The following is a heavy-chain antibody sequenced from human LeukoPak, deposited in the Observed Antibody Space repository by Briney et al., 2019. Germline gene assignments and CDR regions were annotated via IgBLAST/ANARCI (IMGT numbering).Heavy chain of an antibody. CDR3: ARDGILGSHDC. J-gene: IGHJ4*02. CDR2: INNDGSDT. Sequence: GGSLRLSCAASGFTFRSYWMHWVRQTPGKGLEWVSHINNDGSDTSYADSVKGRFTITRDNAKNTLLLQMNSLRAEDTAVYYCARDGILGSHDCWGQGTLVTVSS. D-gene: IGHD3-3*02. V-gene: IGHV3-74*01. CDR1: GFTFRSYW.